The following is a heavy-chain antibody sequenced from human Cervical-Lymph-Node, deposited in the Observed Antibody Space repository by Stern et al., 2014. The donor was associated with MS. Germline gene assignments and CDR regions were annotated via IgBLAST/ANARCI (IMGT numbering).Heavy chain of an antibody. Sequence: VQLEESGPGLLRPSETLSLPCNVSGASITSHFWSWIRQPPGKGLEWIGYIYYRGTTNYNASLKGRVAISINTSKTQFSLRLSSVTAADTAVYYCARATDLWGQGILVTVSS. V-gene: IGHV4-59*11. J-gene: IGHJ5*02. CDR2: IYYRGTT. CDR1: GASITSHF. CDR3: ARATDL.